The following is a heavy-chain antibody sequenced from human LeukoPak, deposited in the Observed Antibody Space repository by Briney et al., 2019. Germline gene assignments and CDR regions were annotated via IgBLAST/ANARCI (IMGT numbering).Heavy chain of an antibody. CDR2: IWYDGSNK. CDR3: TRDYDSTHFFDY. CDR1: GFTFSSYG. J-gene: IGHJ4*02. V-gene: IGHV3-33*01. D-gene: IGHD3-22*01. Sequence: PGGSLRLSCAASGFTFSSYGMHWVRQAPGKGLEWVAVIWYDGSNKYYADSVKGRFTISRDNSKNTLYLQMNSLRAEDTALYYCTRDYDSTHFFDYWGQGTLVTVSS.